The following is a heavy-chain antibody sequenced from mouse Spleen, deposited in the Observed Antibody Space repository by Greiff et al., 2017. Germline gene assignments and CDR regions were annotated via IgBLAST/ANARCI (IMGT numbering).Heavy chain of an antibody. V-gene: IGHV14-3*01. CDR1: GFNINNTY. CDR3: ARSPDSSGGY. J-gene: IGHJ2*01. CDR2: IDPANGDT. Sequence: EVQLQQSVAELVRPGASVKLSCTASGFNINNTYMHWVKQRPEQGLEWIGRIDPANGDTKYAPKFQGKATITADTSSNTAYLQLSSLTSEDTAIYYCARSPDSSGGYWGQGTTLTVSS. D-gene: IGHD3-2*01.